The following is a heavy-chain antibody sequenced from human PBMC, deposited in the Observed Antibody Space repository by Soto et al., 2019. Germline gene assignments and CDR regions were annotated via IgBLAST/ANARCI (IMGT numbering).Heavy chain of an antibody. V-gene: IGHV1-3*01. D-gene: IGHD2-2*02. Sequence: ASVKVSCKASGYTFTSYATHWVRQAPGQRPERMGWINAGIGDIEYSEKFQGRVTITRDTSASTAYMELSSLRSEDTAVYYCARVLRDCSSTSCYNYHYYRMAVWGQGTTVTVS. CDR3: ARVLRDCSSTSCYNYHYYRMAV. CDR2: INAGIGDI. J-gene: IGHJ6*02. CDR1: GYTFTSYA.